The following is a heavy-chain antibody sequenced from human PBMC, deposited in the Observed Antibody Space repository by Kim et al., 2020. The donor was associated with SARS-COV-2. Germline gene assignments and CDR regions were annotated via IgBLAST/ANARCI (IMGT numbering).Heavy chain of an antibody. CDR1: GYTFTSYG. Sequence: ASVMVSCKASGYTFTSYGISWVRQAPGQGLEWMGWISAYNGNTNYAQKLQGRVTMTTDTSTSTAYMELRSLRSDDTAVYYCARGGYYGSGRYWNGWFDPWGQGTLVTVSS. D-gene: IGHD3-10*01. CDR3: ARGGYYGSGRYWNGWFDP. J-gene: IGHJ5*02. V-gene: IGHV1-18*01. CDR2: ISAYNGNT.